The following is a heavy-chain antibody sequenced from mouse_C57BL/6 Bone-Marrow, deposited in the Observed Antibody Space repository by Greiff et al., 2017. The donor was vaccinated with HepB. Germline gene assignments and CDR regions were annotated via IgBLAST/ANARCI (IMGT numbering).Heavy chain of an antibody. V-gene: IGHV1-55*01. CDR2: IYPGSGST. D-gene: IGHD2-4*01. Sequence: QVQLQQPGAELVKPGASVKMSCKASGYTFTSYWITWVKQRPGQGLEWIGDIYPGSGSTNYNEKFKSKATLTVDTSSSTAYMQLSSLTSEDSAVYYCARWYDYDGDWFAYWGQGTLVTVSA. CDR1: GYTFTSYW. CDR3: ARWYDYDGDWFAY. J-gene: IGHJ3*01.